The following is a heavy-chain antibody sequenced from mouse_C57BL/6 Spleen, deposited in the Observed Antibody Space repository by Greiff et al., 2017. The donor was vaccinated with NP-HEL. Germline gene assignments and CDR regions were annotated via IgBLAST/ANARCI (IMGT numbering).Heavy chain of an antibody. CDR2: INPSSGYT. V-gene: IGHV1-4*01. J-gene: IGHJ2*01. CDR1: GYTFTSST. CDR3: ASTDQYYGSGYDFDY. Sequence: QVQLQQSGAELARPGASVKMSCKASGYTFTSSTMHWVKQRPGQGLEWIGYINPSSGYTKYNQKFKDKATLTADKSSNTAYMQLSSLTSEDSAVYYCASTDQYYGSGYDFDYWGQGTTLTVSS. D-gene: IGHD1-1*01.